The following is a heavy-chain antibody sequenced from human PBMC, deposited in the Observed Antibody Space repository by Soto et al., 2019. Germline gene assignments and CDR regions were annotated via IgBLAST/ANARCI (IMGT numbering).Heavy chain of an antibody. Sequence: ASVKVSCKASGGTFSSYAISWVRQAPGQGLEWMGGIIPIFVSAHYAPKFQGRITITADESTSTAYMELSGLTSEDTAIYYCARDVSSDTTGFRGYDLWGQGTQVTVSS. V-gene: IGHV1-69*13. CDR1: GGTFSSYA. CDR2: IIPIFVSA. CDR3: ARDVSSDTTGFRGYDL. J-gene: IGHJ4*02. D-gene: IGHD3-10*01.